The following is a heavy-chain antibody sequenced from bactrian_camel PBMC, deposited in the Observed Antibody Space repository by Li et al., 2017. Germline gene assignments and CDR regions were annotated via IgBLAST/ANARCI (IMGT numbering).Heavy chain of an antibody. Sequence: QLVESGGGLVQAGGSRRLSCVVSGYFRDKYCMAWFRQAPGKEREGVAAIDSDGSTSCADSVKGRFTISRDNAKNIIYLQMSSLTPDDTAMYYCAAGTRIIVGDYCDGITNWGQGTQVTVS. D-gene: IGHD4*01. CDR3: AAGTRIIVGDYCDGITN. V-gene: IGHV3S53*01. J-gene: IGHJ4*01. CDR1: GYFRDKYC. CDR2: IDSDGST.